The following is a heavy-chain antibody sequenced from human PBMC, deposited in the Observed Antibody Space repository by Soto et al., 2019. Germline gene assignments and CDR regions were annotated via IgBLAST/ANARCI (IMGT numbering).Heavy chain of an antibody. CDR3: AREADLVRGWFQNWFDH. V-gene: IGHV3-74*01. J-gene: IGHJ5*02. CDR2: INSDGSST. CDR1: GFTFSSYW. Sequence: EVQLVESGGGLVQPGGSLRLSCAASGFTFSSYWMHWVRQAPGKGLVWVSRINSDGSSTSYADSVKGRFTISRDNAKNTLYLQMNSLRAEDTAVYYCAREADLVRGWFQNWFDHWGQGTLVTVSS. D-gene: IGHD6-19*01.